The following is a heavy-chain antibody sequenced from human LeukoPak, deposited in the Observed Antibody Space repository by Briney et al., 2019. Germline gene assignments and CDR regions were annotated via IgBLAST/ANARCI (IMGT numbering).Heavy chain of an antibody. CDR2: INHSGST. V-gene: IGHV4-34*01. CDR3: ASNQDGYNSNQPWAFDI. D-gene: IGHD5-24*01. CDR1: GGSFSGYY. Sequence: SETLSLTCAVYGGSFSGYYWSWIRQPPGKGLEWIGEINHSGSTNYNPSLKSRVTISVDTSKNQFSLKLSSVTAADTAVYYCASNQDGYNSNQPWAFDIRGQGTMVTVSS. J-gene: IGHJ3*02.